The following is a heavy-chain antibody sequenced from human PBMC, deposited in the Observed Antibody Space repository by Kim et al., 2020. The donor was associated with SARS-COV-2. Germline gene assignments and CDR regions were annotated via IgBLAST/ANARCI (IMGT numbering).Heavy chain of an antibody. V-gene: IGHV1-46*01. Sequence: ASVKVSCKASGYTFTSYYMHWVRQAPGQGLEWMGIINPSGGSTSYAQKFQGRVTMIRDTSTSTVYMELSSLRSEDTAVYYCARDSPMTALDYWGQGTLVTVSS. CDR2: INPSGGST. J-gene: IGHJ4*02. D-gene: IGHD2-21*02. CDR3: ARDSPMTALDY. CDR1: GYTFTSYY.